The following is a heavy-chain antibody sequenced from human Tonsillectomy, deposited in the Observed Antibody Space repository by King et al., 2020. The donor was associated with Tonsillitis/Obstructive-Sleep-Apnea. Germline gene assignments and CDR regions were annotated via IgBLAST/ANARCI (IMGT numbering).Heavy chain of an antibody. J-gene: IGHJ4*02. CDR3: AKDRSGEPRGDFAY. V-gene: IGHV3-9*01. CDR2: ISWNSGSI. CDR1: GFTFDDYA. Sequence: VQLVESGGGLVQPGRSLRLSCAASGFTFDDYAMHWVRQAPGKGLEWVSGISWNSGSIGYADSVKGRFTISRDNAKNSLDLQMNSLRVEDTALYYCAKDRSGEPRGDFAYRGQGTLVTVSS. D-gene: IGHD3-16*01.